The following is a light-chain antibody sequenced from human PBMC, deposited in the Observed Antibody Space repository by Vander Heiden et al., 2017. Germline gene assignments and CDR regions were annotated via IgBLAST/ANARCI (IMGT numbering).Light chain of an antibody. V-gene: IGKV1-9*01. CDR1: QGISSY. J-gene: IGKJ3*01. Sequence: DIQLTQSPSFLSASVGDSVTITCRASQGISSYLAWYQQKPGKAPKRLIYAASTLQSGVPSRFSGSGSGTEFTLTIRSLQPEDFATYYCQQLNSYPQGFTFGPGTKVDIQ. CDR2: AAS. CDR3: QQLNSYPQGFT.